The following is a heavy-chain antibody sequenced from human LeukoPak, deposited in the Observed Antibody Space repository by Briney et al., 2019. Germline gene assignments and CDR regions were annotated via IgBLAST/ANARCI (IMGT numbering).Heavy chain of an antibody. CDR2: INPSGDRT. CDR1: GYTFTSYY. D-gene: IGHD6-19*01. CDR3: ARETAVAGTLHVFDN. Sequence: GASLKVSCKASGYTFTSYYMNWVRQAPGQGREWMGVINPSGDRTSYAQKFQGRVTMPRDTTTSTVYMELSCLRSEDTAVYYCARETAVAGTLHVFDNWGQGTLVTVSS. J-gene: IGHJ4*02. V-gene: IGHV1-46*01.